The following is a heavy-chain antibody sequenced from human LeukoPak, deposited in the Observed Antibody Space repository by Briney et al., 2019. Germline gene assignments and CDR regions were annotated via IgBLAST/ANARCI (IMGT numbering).Heavy chain of an antibody. CDR3: ARMGLDILTGYYHDY. V-gene: IGHV1-46*01. CDR2: INPSGGST. D-gene: IGHD3-9*01. J-gene: IGHJ4*02. CDR1: GYTFTSYY. Sequence: ASVKVSCKASGYTFTSYYMHWVRQAPGQGLEWMGIINPSGGSTSYAQKFQGRVTMTRDTSTSTVYMELSSLRSEDTAVYCCARMGLDILTGYYHDYWGQGTLVTVSS.